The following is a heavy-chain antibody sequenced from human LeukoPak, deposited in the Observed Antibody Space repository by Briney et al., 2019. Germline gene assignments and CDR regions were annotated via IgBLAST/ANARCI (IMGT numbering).Heavy chain of an antibody. CDR3: ARDGCSGTGCSGPWFDP. Sequence: SQTLSLTCTVSGGSITSGTYYWSWIRQRPGKGLEWIGYTHYSGSTYNNPSLKSRVTISVDTSKNQLSLKLRSVTAADTAVYYCARDGCSGTGCSGPWFDPCGQGTLVTVSS. D-gene: IGHD2-2*01. V-gene: IGHV4-31*03. CDR2: THYSGST. J-gene: IGHJ5*02. CDR1: GGSITSGTYY.